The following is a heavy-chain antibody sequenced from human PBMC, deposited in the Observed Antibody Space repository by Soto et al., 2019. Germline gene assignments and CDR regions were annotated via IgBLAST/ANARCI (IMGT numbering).Heavy chain of an antibody. D-gene: IGHD3-22*01. Sequence: QVQLVQSGAEVKKPGASVKVSCKASGGTFSSYAISWVRQAPGQGLEWMGGIIPIFGTANYAQKFQGRVTITADESTSTAYMELSSLRSEDTAVYYFARCWYYYVSSGYYYDYWGQGTLVTVSS. V-gene: IGHV1-69*13. CDR2: IIPIFGTA. CDR3: ARCWYYYVSSGYYYDY. CDR1: GGTFSSYA. J-gene: IGHJ4*02.